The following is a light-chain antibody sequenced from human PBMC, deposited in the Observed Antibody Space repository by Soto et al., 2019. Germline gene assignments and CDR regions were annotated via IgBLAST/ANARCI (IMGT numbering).Light chain of an antibody. CDR3: ETWDFNSWV. V-gene: IGLV4-60*02. J-gene: IGLJ3*02. CDR1: SGYSSYI. CDR2: LEGSGSY. Sequence: QSVLTQSSSASASLGSSVKLTCTLSSGYSSYIIAWHQQQPGKAPRYLMKLEGSGSYYRGSGVPDRFSGSSSGADRYLTISNLQFEDEADYYCETWDFNSWVFGGGTKLTVL.